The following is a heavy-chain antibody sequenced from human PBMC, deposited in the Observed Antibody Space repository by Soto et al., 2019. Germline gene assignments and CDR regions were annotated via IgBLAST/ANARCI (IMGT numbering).Heavy chain of an antibody. Sequence: SETLSLTCTVSGGSISSYYWSWIRQPPGKGLEWIAYIYYSGSTNYNPSLKSRVTISVDTSKNQFSLKLSSVSAADTAVYYCARGPYYYYMDVWGKGTTVTVSS. V-gene: IGHV4-59*01. CDR1: GGSISSYY. CDR3: ARGPYYYYMDV. CDR2: IYYSGST. J-gene: IGHJ6*03.